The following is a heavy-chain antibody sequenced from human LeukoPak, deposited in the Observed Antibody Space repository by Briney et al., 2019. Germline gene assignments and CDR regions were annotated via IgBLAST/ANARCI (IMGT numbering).Heavy chain of an antibody. Sequence: SVKVSCKASGYTFTSYDINWVRQAPGQGLEWMGGIIPIFGTSNYAQNFQGRVTITADESTSTAYMELSSLRSEDTAVYYCARDDGRYFDRLGHDAFDIWGQGTLVTVSS. CDR2: IIPIFGTS. CDR1: GYTFTSYD. CDR3: ARDDGRYFDRLGHDAFDI. D-gene: IGHD3-9*01. V-gene: IGHV1-69*13. J-gene: IGHJ3*02.